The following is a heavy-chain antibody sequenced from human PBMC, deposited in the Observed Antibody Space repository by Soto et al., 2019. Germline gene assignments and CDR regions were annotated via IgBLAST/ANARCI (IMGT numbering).Heavy chain of an antibody. CDR3: ARVSKAAMYYGMDV. CDR1: GGSFSGYY. J-gene: IGHJ6*02. D-gene: IGHD2-2*01. CDR2: INHSGST. Sequence: QVQLQQWGAGLLKPSETLSLTCAVYGGSFSGYYWSWIRQPPGKGLECIGEINHSGSTNYNPSLKSRGTISVDTSKNQFSLKLSSVTAADTAVYYCARVSKAAMYYGMDVWGQGTTVTVSS. V-gene: IGHV4-34*01.